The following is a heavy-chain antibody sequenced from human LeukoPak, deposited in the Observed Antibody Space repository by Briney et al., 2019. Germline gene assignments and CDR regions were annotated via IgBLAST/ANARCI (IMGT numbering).Heavy chain of an antibody. CDR1: GFTFSSYA. V-gene: IGHV3-23*01. D-gene: IGHD6-13*01. CDR2: ISTSGGDT. Sequence: GGSLRLSCAASGFTFSSYAMSWVRQSPGGGLEWVSDISTSGGDTYYSDSVKGRFTMSRDNSENTLSLQMNSLRAEDTAVYYCVKDRGNVEAAGGDRWGQGTLVTVSS. CDR3: VKDRGNVEAAGGDR. J-gene: IGHJ4*02.